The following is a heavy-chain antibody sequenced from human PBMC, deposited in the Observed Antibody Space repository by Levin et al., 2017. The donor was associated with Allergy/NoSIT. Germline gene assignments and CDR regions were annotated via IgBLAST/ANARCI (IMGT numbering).Heavy chain of an antibody. CDR1: GGSISSSSYY. CDR3: ARVGDGSYYERAFDY. Sequence: SETLSLTCTVSGGSISSSSYYWGWIRQPPGKGLEWIGSIYYSGSTTYNPSLKSRVTISVDTSKNQFSLKLSSVTAADTAVFYWARVGDGSYYERAFDYWGQGTLVTVSS. CDR2: IYYSGST. D-gene: IGHD1-26*01. J-gene: IGHJ4*02. V-gene: IGHV4-39*01.